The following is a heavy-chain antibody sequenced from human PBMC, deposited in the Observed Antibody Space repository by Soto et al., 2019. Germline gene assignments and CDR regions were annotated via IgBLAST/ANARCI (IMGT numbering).Heavy chain of an antibody. Sequence: PGGSLRLSCAASGFTFSSYAMSWVRQAPGKGLEWVSAISGSGGSTYYADSVKGRFTISRDNSKNTLYLQMNSLRAEDTAVYYCAKDAIVLMVYAGGHFDYWGQGTLVTVSS. V-gene: IGHV3-23*01. J-gene: IGHJ4*02. CDR3: AKDAIVLMVYAGGHFDY. CDR2: ISGSGGST. D-gene: IGHD2-8*01. CDR1: GFTFSSYA.